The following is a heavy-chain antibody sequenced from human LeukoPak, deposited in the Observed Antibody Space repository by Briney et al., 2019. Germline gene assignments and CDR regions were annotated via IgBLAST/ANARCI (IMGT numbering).Heavy chain of an antibody. CDR1: GGSFSGYY. D-gene: IGHD5-12*01. J-gene: IGHJ4*02. Sequence: SGTLSLTCAVYGGSFSGYYWSWIRQPPGKGLEWIGEINHSGSTNYNPSLKSRVTISVDTSKNQFSLKLSSVTAADTAVYYCAKRVATIDYWGQGTLVTVSS. V-gene: IGHV4-34*01. CDR3: AKRVATIDY. CDR2: INHSGST.